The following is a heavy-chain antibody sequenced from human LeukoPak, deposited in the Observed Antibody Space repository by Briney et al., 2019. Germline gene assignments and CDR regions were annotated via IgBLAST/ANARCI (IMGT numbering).Heavy chain of an antibody. J-gene: IGHJ5*02. D-gene: IGHD2-2*01. V-gene: IGHV1-2*02. CDR3: ARDGSYVVVPAAMKNWFDP. CDR1: GYTFTGYY. Sequence: EASVKVSCKASGYTFTGYYMHWVRQAPGQGLEWMGWINPNSGGTNYAQKFQGRVTMTRDTSISTAYMELSRLRSDDTAVYYCARDGSYVVVPAAMKNWFDPWGQGTLVTVSS. CDR2: INPNSGGT.